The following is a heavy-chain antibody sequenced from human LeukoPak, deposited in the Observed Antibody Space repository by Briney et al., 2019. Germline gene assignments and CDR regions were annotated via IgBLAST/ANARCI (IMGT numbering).Heavy chain of an antibody. D-gene: IGHD3-9*01. CDR3: VKPPYYDILTCYFNWFDP. Sequence: GGSLRLSCSASGFTFSSYAMHWVRQAPGTGLEYVSAISSNGGSTYYADSVKGRFTISTDNSKNTLYLQMSSLRAEDTAGYYCVKPPYYDILTCYFNWFDPWGQGTLVSVSS. CDR1: GFTFSSYA. V-gene: IGHV3-64D*06. J-gene: IGHJ5*02. CDR2: ISSNGGST.